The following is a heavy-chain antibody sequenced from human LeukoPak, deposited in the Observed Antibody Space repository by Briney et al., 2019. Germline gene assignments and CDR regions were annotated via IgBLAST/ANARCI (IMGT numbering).Heavy chain of an antibody. Sequence: GASVKVSCKASGYTFTSYAMHWERQAPGQRLEWMGWINGGDGNTKYSQKLQGRVTITRDTSASTAYMELRSLRSEDTAVFYCARGPPRLNWFDPWGQGTLVTVSS. J-gene: IGHJ5*02. CDR1: GYTFTSYA. D-gene: IGHD6-25*01. V-gene: IGHV1-3*01. CDR2: INGGDGNT. CDR3: ARGPPRLNWFDP.